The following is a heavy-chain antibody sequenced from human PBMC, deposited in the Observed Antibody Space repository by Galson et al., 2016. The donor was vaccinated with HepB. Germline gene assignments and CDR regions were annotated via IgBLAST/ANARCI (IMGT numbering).Heavy chain of an antibody. CDR1: GYSFTSYL. CDR2: IDPTDSYT. V-gene: IGHV5-10-1*01. CDR3: ARHQLPEDFGVVAPLDY. Sequence: QSGAEVKKPGESLRISCKGSGYSFTSYLISWVRQMPGKGLEWMGRIDPTDSYTNYSPSFQGHVTVSADKSISTAYLQWRSLKASDTAMYYCARHQLPEDFGVVAPLDYWGQGTLVTVSS. D-gene: IGHD3-3*01. J-gene: IGHJ4*02.